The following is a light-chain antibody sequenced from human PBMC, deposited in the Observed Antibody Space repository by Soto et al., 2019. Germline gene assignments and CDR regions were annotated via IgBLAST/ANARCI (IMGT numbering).Light chain of an antibody. V-gene: IGKV1-8*01. CDR1: QGISSY. CDR2: AAS. CDR3: QQYYSYPRS. J-gene: IGKJ1*01. Sequence: AIRMTQSPSSLSASTGDRVTITCRASQGISSYLAWYQQKPGKAPKLLIYAASTLQSGVPSRFSGTGRWTGFTLTISCLQSQDFATYYSQQYYSYPRSFGQRTKVEVK.